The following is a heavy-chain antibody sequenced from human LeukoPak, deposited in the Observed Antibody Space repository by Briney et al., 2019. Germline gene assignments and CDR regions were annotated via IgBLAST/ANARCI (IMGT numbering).Heavy chain of an antibody. V-gene: IGHV1-18*01. J-gene: IGHJ3*02. CDR3: ARGGVNREWFRRYLGAFDI. CDR1: GYTFTSYG. D-gene: IGHD3-3*01. Sequence: ASVKVSCKASGYTFTSYGISWVRQAPGQGLEWMGWISAYNGNTNYAQKLQGRVTMTTDTSTSTAYMELRSLRSDDTAVYYCARGGVNREWFRRYLGAFDIWGQGTMVTVSS. CDR2: ISAYNGNT.